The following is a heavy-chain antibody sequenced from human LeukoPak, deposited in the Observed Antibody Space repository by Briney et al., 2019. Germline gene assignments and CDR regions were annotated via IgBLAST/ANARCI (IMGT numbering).Heavy chain of an antibody. Sequence: ASVKVSCKASGYRFTGYHIHWVRQAPGQGLEWMGWINPHTGATNYAQKFQGRVTMTRDTSVSTASMELNRLKSDDTAVYYCAGDGFRVTTTFTYYYYYYMDVWGGGTTVTVSS. V-gene: IGHV1-2*02. CDR1: GYRFTGYH. CDR2: INPHTGAT. CDR3: AGDGFRVTTTFTYYYYYYMDV. D-gene: IGHD4-11*01. J-gene: IGHJ6*03.